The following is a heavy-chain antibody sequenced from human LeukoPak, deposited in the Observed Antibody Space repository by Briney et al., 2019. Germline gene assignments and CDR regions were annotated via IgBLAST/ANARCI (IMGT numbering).Heavy chain of an antibody. V-gene: IGHV3-23*01. J-gene: IGHJ3*02. CDR2: ISGSGGST. CDR3: AKPAVYGDKHDAFDI. D-gene: IGHD4-17*01. Sequence: PGGSLRLSCAASGFTFSSYAMSWVRQAPGKGLEWVTAISGSGGSTYYADSVKGRFTISRDNSKNTLYLQMNSRRAEDTAVYYCAKPAVYGDKHDAFDIWGQGTMVTVSS. CDR1: GFTFSSYA.